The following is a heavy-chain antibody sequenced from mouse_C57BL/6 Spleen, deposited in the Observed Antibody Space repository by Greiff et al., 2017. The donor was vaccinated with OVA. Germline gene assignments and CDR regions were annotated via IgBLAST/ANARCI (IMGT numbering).Heavy chain of an antibody. D-gene: IGHD2-1*01. CDR1: GYTFTSYG. J-gene: IGHJ4*01. CDR3: ARVDGNFYAMDY. V-gene: IGHV1-81*01. Sequence: VKLMESGAELARPGASVKLSCKASGYTFTSYGISWVKQRTGQGLEWIGEIYPRSGNTYYNEKFKGKATLTADKSSSTAYMELRSLTSEDSAVYFCARVDGNFYAMDYWGQGTSVTVSS. CDR2: IYPRSGNT.